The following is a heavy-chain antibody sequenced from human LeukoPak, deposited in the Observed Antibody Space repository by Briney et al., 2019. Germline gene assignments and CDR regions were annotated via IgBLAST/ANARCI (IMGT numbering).Heavy chain of an antibody. CDR3: AKDRARYGSGSYYFDY. CDR2: ISYDGSNK. D-gene: IGHD3-10*01. CDR1: GFTFSSYG. Sequence: GRSLRLSCAASGFTFSSYGMHWVRQAPGKGLEWVAVISYDGSNKYYADSVKGRFTISRDNSKNTLYLQMNSLRAEDTAVYYCAKDRARYGSGSYYFDYWGQGTLVTVSS. V-gene: IGHV3-30*18. J-gene: IGHJ4*02.